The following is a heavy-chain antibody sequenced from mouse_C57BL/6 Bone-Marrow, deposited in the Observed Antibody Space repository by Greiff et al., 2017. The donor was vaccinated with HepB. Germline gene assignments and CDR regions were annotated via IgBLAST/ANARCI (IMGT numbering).Heavy chain of an antibody. CDR3: AREGTAQAWFAY. Sequence: VQLKESGGGLVKPGGSLKLSCAASGFTFSSYAMSWVRQTPEKRLEWVATISDGGSYTYYPDNVKGRFTISRDNAKNNLYLQMSHLKSEDTAMYYCAREGTAQAWFAYWGQGTLVTVSA. J-gene: IGHJ3*01. CDR2: ISDGGSYT. D-gene: IGHD3-2*02. CDR1: GFTFSSYA. V-gene: IGHV5-4*01.